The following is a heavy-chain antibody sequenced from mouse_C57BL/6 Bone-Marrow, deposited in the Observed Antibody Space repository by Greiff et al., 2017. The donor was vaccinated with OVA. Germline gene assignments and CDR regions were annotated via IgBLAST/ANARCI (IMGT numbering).Heavy chain of an antibody. Sequence: VQLQQSGPGLVKPSQSLSLTCSVTGYSITSGYYWNWIRQFPGNKLEWMGYISYDGSNNYNPSLKNRISITRDTSKNQFFLKLNSVTTEDTATYYCAREGDGYLWYFDVWGTGTTVTVSS. CDR3: AREGDGYLWYFDV. V-gene: IGHV3-6*01. CDR1: GYSITSGYY. CDR2: ISYDGSN. D-gene: IGHD2-3*01. J-gene: IGHJ1*03.